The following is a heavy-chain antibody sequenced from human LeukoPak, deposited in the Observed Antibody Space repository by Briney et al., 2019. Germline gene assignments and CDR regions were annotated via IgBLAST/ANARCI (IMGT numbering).Heavy chain of an antibody. CDR2: VSGSGGAT. D-gene: IGHD1-1*01. CDR3: AKNRGGTYKYYMDV. V-gene: IGHV3-23*01. J-gene: IGHJ6*03. CDR1: VFTFKNYA. Sequence: PGGSLRLSCAASVFTFKNYAMRWVRQAPGMGLEWLSYVSGSGGATYYAASVKGRFTTSRDNSKNTVYLQMGRLRAEDTAVYYCAKNRGGTYKYYMDVWGNGTTVTVSS.